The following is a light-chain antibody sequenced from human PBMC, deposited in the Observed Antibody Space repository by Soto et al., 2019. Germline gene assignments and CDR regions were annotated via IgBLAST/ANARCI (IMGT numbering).Light chain of an antibody. V-gene: IGKV1-39*01. CDR2: AAS. CDR1: QSISSY. J-gene: IGKJ2*01. Sequence: DIQMTQSPSSLSASVGDRVTITCRASQSISSYLNWYQQKPGKAPKLLIYAASSLQSGVPSRFRWSGSGTDFTLTISSLQPEDFATYYCQQSYSTPPYTFGQGTKLEIK. CDR3: QQSYSTPPYT.